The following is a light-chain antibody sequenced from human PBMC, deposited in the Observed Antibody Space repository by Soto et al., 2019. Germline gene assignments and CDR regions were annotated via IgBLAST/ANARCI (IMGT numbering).Light chain of an antibody. CDR1: QSVLYSSNNKNY. J-gene: IGKJ1*01. CDR2: WPS. CDR3: HQYYSTPPT. Sequence: DIVMTQSPDSLAVSLGERATINCKSSQSVLYSSNNKNYLAWYQQKPGQPPKLLIYWPSTREEGVPARVSCSGSATDFTRNISSLQAADVEVDYWHQYYSTPPTCGQGTKVEIK. V-gene: IGKV4-1*01.